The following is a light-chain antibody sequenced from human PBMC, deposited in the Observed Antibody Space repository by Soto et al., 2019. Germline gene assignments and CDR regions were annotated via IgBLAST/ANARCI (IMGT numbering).Light chain of an antibody. CDR1: QTINTY. V-gene: IGKV1-39*01. J-gene: IGKJ1*01. CDR2: AAS. CDR3: QQSYSTPTT. Sequence: DIQMTQSPSSLSASVGDRVTITCPASQTINTYLNWYQQKPGKAPKLLIYAASSLQSGVPSRFSGSGSGTDFTLTISSLQPEDFGTYYCQQSYSTPTTFGQGTKVDIK.